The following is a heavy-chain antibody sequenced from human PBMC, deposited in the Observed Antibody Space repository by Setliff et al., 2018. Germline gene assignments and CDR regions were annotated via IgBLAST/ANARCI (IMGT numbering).Heavy chain of an antibody. CDR3: AKVHPTPYSIYALDI. Sequence: GSLRLSCAASGFTFSSSSMTWVRQAPGKGLEWVSAINSGGATYYTDSVKGRFTISRDNSKNTVYVQMDSLRADDTAVYYCAKVHPTPYSIYALDIWGQGTMVTVSS. J-gene: IGHJ3*02. CDR1: GFTFSSSS. V-gene: IGHV3-23*01. CDR2: INSGGAT. D-gene: IGHD1-26*01.